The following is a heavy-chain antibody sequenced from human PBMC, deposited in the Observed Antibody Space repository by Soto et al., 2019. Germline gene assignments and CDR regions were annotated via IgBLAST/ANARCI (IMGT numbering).Heavy chain of an antibody. V-gene: IGHV3-23*01. Sequence: EVQLLESGGGLVQPGGSLRLSCAASGFTFSSYAMSWVRQAPGKGLEWVSAISGSGGSTYYADSVKGRFTISRDNSKNTLYLQMNSLRAEDTAVDYCAKDKQAESWFDPWGQGTLVTVSS. CDR2: ISGSGGST. CDR3: AKDKQAESWFDP. J-gene: IGHJ5*02. CDR1: GFTFSSYA.